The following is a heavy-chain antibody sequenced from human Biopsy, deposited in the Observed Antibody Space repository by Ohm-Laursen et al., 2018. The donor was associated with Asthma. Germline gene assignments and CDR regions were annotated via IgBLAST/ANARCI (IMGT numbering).Heavy chain of an antibody. J-gene: IGHJ4*02. Sequence: SLRLSYAASGFTFSSDSMNWARQAPRKGLGRVSYISSSSSTIYYADSVKGRFTISRDNAKNSLYLQMNSLRDEDTAVYYCARPRWGPYGYWGQGTLVTVSS. CDR2: ISSSSSTI. D-gene: IGHD4-17*01. CDR1: GFTFSSDS. CDR3: ARPRWGPYGY. V-gene: IGHV3-48*02.